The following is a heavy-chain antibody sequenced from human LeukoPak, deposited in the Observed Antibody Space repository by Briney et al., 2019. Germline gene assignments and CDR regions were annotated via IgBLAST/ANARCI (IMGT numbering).Heavy chain of an antibody. Sequence: GGSLRLSCAASGFTFNIYKIHWVRQAPGKGLEWVSVIYSGGSTYYADSVKGRFTISRDNSKNTLYLQMNSLRAEDTAVYYCARGRYSYGFFDYWGQGTLVTVSS. CDR2: IYSGGST. D-gene: IGHD5-18*01. J-gene: IGHJ4*02. CDR3: ARGRYSYGFFDY. V-gene: IGHV3-66*01. CDR1: GFTFNIYK.